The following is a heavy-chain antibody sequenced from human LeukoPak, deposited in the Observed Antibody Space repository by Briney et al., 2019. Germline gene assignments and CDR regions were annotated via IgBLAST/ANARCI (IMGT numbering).Heavy chain of an antibody. CDR3: AKDTFTVTTYVFEYGMDV. V-gene: IGHV3-23*01. CDR1: GFTFSSYA. D-gene: IGHD4-17*01. CDR2: ISGSGGST. J-gene: IGHJ6*02. Sequence: PGGSLRLSCAASGFTFSSYAMSWVRQAPGKGLEWVSAISGSGGSTYYADSVKGRFTISRDNSKNTLYLQMNSLRAEDTAVYYCAKDTFTVTTYVFEYGMDVWGQGTTVTVSS.